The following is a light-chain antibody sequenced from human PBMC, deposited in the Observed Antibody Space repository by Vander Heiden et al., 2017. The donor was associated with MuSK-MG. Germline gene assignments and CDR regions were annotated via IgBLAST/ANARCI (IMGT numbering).Light chain of an antibody. Sequence: QSALTPPASVSVSPGQSITISCTGTSSDVGGYNYVSWYQQYPDTAPILMIYDVSYRPSGISNRFSGSKSANTASLTISGLRTADGADYYCSSYTTSSTFVFGTGTMVTVL. CDR3: SSYTTSSTFV. J-gene: IGLJ1*01. CDR1: SSDVGGYNY. CDR2: DVS. V-gene: IGLV2-14*01.